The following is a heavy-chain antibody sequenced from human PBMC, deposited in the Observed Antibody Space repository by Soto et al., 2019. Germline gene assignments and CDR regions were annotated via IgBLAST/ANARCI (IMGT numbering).Heavy chain of an antibody. Sequence: PSETLSLTCTVSGGSISSSSYYWVWIRQPPGKGLEWIGSIYYSGSTYYNPSLKSRVTISVDTSKNQFSLKLSSVTAADTAVYYCARNTLVAPPQSPYYYYYGMDVWGQGTTVTVSS. CDR3: ARNTLVAPPQSPYYYYYGMDV. J-gene: IGHJ6*02. D-gene: IGHD6-6*01. V-gene: IGHV4-39*01. CDR1: GGSISSSSYY. CDR2: IYYSGST.